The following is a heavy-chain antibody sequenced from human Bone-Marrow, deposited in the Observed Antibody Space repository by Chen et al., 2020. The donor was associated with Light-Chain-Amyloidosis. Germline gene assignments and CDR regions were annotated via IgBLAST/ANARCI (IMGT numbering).Heavy chain of an antibody. V-gene: IGHV4-34*01. J-gene: IGHJ4*02. Sequence: QVQLQQWGAGLLKPSETLSLTCAVSAGPFSAYYWSWIRQPPGKGLEWIGDVNHSGRTNYSPSLRRRLTTSIDTSKKQFSLKLTSVTAADTAFYYGAKSMRGGSYYFDPWGQGTLVTVSS. D-gene: IGHD1-26*01. CDR3: AKSMRGGSYYFDP. CDR2: VNHSGRT. CDR1: AGPFSAYY.